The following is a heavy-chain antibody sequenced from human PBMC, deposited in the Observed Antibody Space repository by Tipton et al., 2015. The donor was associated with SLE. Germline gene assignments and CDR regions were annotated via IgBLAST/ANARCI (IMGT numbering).Heavy chain of an antibody. D-gene: IGHD4-17*01. CDR3: ARQYPTVTGFEN. CDR1: GGSISRGYF. V-gene: IGHV4-38-2*02. J-gene: IGHJ4*02. CDR2: MSHSGDT. Sequence: TLSLTCTVSGGSISRGYFWGWIRQPPGKGLEWIGTMSHSGDTYYNPAFEIRVTMSMHTSKNQFSLELAYVTAADTALYYCARQYPTVTGFENWGQGSLVTVSS.